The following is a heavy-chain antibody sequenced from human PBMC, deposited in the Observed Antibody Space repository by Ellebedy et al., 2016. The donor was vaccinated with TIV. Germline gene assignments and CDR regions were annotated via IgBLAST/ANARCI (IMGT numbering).Heavy chain of an antibody. J-gene: IGHJ5*02. CDR3: ARVRRGARRFDP. V-gene: IGHV4-30-4*01. Sequence: SETLSLXXTVSGGSISGGIDYWSWVRQAPGKGLEWIGNIYHSGTTYYNASLKSRVTISVDPSKDQFFLNLISVTAADTAVYYCARVRRGARRFDPWGQGILVTVFS. CDR2: IYHSGTT. D-gene: IGHD3-10*01. CDR1: GGSISGGIDY.